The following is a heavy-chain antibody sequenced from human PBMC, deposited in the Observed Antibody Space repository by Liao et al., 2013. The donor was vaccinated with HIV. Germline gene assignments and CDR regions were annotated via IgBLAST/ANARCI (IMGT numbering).Heavy chain of an antibody. D-gene: IGHD5-12*01. Sequence: QVQLQESGPGLVKPSETLSLTCTVSGGAISSDSHYWSWIRQPAGKGLEWIGEINHSGSTNYNPSLKSRVTISVDTSKNQFSLKLSSVTAADTAVYYCARGDIRDWFDPWGQGTLVTVSS. CDR2: INHSGST. V-gene: IGHV4-61*10. CDR1: GGAISSDSHY. J-gene: IGHJ5*02. CDR3: ARGDIRDWFDP.